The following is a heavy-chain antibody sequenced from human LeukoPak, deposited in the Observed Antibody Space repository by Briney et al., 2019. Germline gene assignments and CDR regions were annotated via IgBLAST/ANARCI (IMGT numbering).Heavy chain of an antibody. J-gene: IGHJ5*02. CDR3: AKEVPARGWFDP. CDR1: GFTFSSYA. D-gene: IGHD2-2*01. Sequence: PAGSLTLSCAASGFTFSSYAMSWVRQAPGKGLEWVSAISGSGGSTYYADPEKGRCTIFRDNSKHTLYLQMTILRAEDTAEYYSAKEVPARGWFDPWGQGTLVTVSS. V-gene: IGHV3-23*01. CDR2: ISGSGGST.